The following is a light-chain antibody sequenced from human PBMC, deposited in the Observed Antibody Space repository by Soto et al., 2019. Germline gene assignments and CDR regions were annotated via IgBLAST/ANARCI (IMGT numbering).Light chain of an antibody. Sequence: DIVMTQSPDSLAVSLCERATINCKSSQSVLYSSNNRNYLAWYQQRPGQPPNLLLYWASTRESGVPDRFSGSGFGTDFTLTISSLQAEDVAVSYCQQYFSSQLTFGGGTKVEIK. CDR3: QQYFSSQLT. J-gene: IGKJ4*01. CDR1: QSVLYSSNNRNY. CDR2: WAS. V-gene: IGKV4-1*01.